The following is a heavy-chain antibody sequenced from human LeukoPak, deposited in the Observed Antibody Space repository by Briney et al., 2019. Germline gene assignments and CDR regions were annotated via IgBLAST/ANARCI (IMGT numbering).Heavy chain of an antibody. CDR3: ASRDYDFWSGYYNMDGY. J-gene: IGHJ4*02. Sequence: GGSLRLSCAASGFTFSIYSMNWVRQAPGKGLEWVSSISSSSSYIYYADSVKGRFTISRDNAKNSLYLQMNSLRAEDTAVYYCASRDYDFWSGYYNMDGYWGERTLVTVSS. CDR2: ISSSSSYI. D-gene: IGHD3-3*01. V-gene: IGHV3-21*01. CDR1: GFTFSIYS.